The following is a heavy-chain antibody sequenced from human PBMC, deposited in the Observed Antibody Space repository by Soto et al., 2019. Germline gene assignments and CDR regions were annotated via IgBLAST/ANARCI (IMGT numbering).Heavy chain of an antibody. V-gene: IGHV3-23*01. CDR2: ITNSGSSI. CDR3: AKGTLASCSGSRCYPLGS. CDR1: GFYFSNYA. Sequence: PGGSLRLSCAASGFYFSNYAMSWVRQAPGRGLECVSVITNSGSSIAYADPVRGRFTISRDNSNNALYLQMNSLRAEDTAIYYCAKGTLASCSGSRCYPLGSWGQGTLVTVS. D-gene: IGHD2-15*01. J-gene: IGHJ4*02.